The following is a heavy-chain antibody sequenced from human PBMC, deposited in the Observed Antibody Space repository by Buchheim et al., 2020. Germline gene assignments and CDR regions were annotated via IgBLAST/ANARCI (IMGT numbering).Heavy chain of an antibody. D-gene: IGHD2-15*01. CDR2: IYYSGST. J-gene: IGHJ6*02. CDR3: ARDLGVVDYYYYYGMDV. CDR1: GGSISSSNW. V-gene: IGHV4-4*02. Sequence: QVQLQESGPGLVKPSGTLSLTCAVSGGSISSSNWWSWVRQHPGKGLEWIGYIYYSGSTYYNPSLKSRVTISVDTSKNQFSLKLSSVTAADTAVYYCARDLGVVDYYYYYGMDVWGQGTT.